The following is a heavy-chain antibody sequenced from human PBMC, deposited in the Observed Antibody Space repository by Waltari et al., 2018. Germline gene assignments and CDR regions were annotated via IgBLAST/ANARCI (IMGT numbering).Heavy chain of an antibody. CDR3: TGGAVTGTDF. V-gene: IGHV3-73*01. CDR1: GFTFSGST. D-gene: IGHD6-13*01. Sequence: EVQVVESGGGLVQPGGSLRLSCATSGFTFSGSTIHWVRQTSGKGLELIGRSRSKPNNYATRYTASVEGRFTISRDDSENTAYLKMSSLMTEDTVVYYCTGGAVTGTDFWGQGTLVTGSS. CDR2: SRSKPNNYAT. J-gene: IGHJ4*02.